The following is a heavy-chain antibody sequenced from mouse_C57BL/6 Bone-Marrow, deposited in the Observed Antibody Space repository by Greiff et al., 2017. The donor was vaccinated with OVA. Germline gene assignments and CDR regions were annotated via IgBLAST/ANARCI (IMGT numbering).Heavy chain of an antibody. CDR3: AREGVSLREYYAMDY. D-gene: IGHD1-1*01. Sequence: VQLQQPGAELVMPGASVKLSCKASGYTFTSYWMHWVKQRPGQGLEWIGEIDPSDSYTNYNQKFKGKSTLTVDKSSSTAYMQLSSLTSEDSAVYYCAREGVSLREYYAMDYWGQGTSVTVSS. J-gene: IGHJ4*01. V-gene: IGHV1-69*01. CDR1: GYTFTSYW. CDR2: IDPSDSYT.